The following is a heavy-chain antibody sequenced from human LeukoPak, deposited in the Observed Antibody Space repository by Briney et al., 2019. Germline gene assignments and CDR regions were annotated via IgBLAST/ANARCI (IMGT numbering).Heavy chain of an antibody. CDR1: GGSISGYF. D-gene: IGHD1-26*01. CDR2: IHPSGSS. Sequence: SETLSLTCTVSGGSISGYFWSWNRQPAGKGLEWIGRIHPSGSSNYNPSLKSRLTMSVDTSKNQFSLNLSSVTAADTAVYLCARDGNVERPYDSWGQGTLVTVSP. J-gene: IGHJ4*02. CDR3: ARDGNVERPYDS. V-gene: IGHV4-4*07.